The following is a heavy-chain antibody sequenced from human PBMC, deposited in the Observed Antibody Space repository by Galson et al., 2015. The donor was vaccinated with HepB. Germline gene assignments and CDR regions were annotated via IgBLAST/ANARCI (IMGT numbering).Heavy chain of an antibody. CDR2: ISYDGSSK. CDR3: AKVPSYSYCCIDY. V-gene: IGHV3-30*18. Sequence: SLRLSCAASGFTFSSYGMHWVRQAPGKGLEWVAVISYDGSSKYYADSVKGRFTISRDNSKNTLYLQMNSLRAEDTAVYYCAKVPSYSYCCIDYWGQGTLVTVSS. J-gene: IGHJ4*02. D-gene: IGHD5-18*01. CDR1: GFTFSSYG.